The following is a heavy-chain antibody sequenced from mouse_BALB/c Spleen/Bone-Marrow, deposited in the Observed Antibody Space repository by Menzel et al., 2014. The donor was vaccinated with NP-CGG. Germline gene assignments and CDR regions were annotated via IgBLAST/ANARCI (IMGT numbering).Heavy chain of an antibody. V-gene: IGHV5-17*02. J-gene: IGHJ4*01. CDR3: ARKGAMITHYYAMDY. D-gene: IGHD2-4*01. Sequence: EVQLVESGGGLVQPGGSRKLSCAASGFTFSSFGMHWVRQAPAKGLEWVAYISNGSSPIYYADTVKGRFTISRDNPKNTLFLQMTSLRSEDTAMYYCARKGAMITHYYAMDYWGQGTSVTVSS. CDR2: ISNGSSPI. CDR1: GFTFSSFG.